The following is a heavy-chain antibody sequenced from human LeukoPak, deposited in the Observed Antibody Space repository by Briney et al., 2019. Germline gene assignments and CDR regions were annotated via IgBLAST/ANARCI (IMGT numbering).Heavy chain of an antibody. D-gene: IGHD1-26*01. V-gene: IGHV4-4*02. J-gene: IGHJ4*02. CDR2: VSLAGRT. CDR1: GGSITTTNY. Sequence: SGTLSLTCGVSGGSITTTNYWSWVRQPPGGGLEWIGEVSLAGRTRYNPSLKNRVNISIDESKNHLYLNLASVTAADTAVYYCSKESGPFCPFGHWGQGTLVAVTS. CDR3: SKESGPFCPFGH.